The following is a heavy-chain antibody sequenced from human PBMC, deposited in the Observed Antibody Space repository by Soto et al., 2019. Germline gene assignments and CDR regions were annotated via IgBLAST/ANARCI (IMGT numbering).Heavy chain of an antibody. J-gene: IGHJ5*02. CDR2: IYYSGST. V-gene: IGHV4-30-4*01. CDR1: GGSISSGDYY. D-gene: IGHD5-12*01. CDR3: ARYSGYEGLRFDP. Sequence: QVQLQESGPGLVKPSQTLSLTCTVSGGSISSGDYYWSWIRQPPGKGLEWLGYIYYSGSTYYNPSLKSRVTISVDTSKNQFSLKLSSVTAADTALYYCARYSGYEGLRFDPWGQGTLVTVSS.